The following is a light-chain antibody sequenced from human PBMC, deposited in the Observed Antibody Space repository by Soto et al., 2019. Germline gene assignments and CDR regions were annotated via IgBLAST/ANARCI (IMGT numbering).Light chain of an antibody. J-gene: IGLJ2*01. CDR1: SSNIGAGYD. CDR2: GNS. CDR3: QSYDSSLNVVV. V-gene: IGLV1-40*01. Sequence: QSVLTQSPSVSGAPGHRVTIPCTGSSSNIGAGYDVHWYQQLPGTAPKLLIDGNSNRPSGVPDRFSGSTSGTSASLAITGLQAEDVADYYCQSYDSSLNVVVFGGGTKLTV.